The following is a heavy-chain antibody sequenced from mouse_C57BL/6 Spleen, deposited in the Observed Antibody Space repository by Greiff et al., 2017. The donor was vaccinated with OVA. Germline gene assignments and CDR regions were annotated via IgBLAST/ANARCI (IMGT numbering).Heavy chain of an antibody. Sequence: QVQLKQPGAELVKPGASVKLSCKASGYTFTSYWMHWVKQRPGRGLEWIGRIEPNSGGTKYNEKFKSKATLTVDKPSSTAYMQLSSLTSEDSAVYYCARPYDYDRGYAMDYWGQGTSVTVSS. CDR1: GYTFTSYW. V-gene: IGHV1-72*01. D-gene: IGHD2-4*01. CDR2: IEPNSGGT. J-gene: IGHJ4*01. CDR3: ARPYDYDRGYAMDY.